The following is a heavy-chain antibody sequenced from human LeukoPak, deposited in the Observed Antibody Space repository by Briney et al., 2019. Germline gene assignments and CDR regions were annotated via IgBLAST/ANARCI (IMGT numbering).Heavy chain of an antibody. CDR1: GGSFSGYY. J-gene: IGHJ4*02. V-gene: IGHV4-34*01. Sequence: SETLSLTCAVYGGSFSGYYWSWIRQPPGKGLEWIGEINHSGSTNYNPSLKSRVTISVDPSKTQFSLKLSSVTAADTAVYYCARGRRQWLVLRHYFFDYWGQGTLVTVSS. CDR3: ARGRRQWLVLRHYFFDY. CDR2: INHSGST. D-gene: IGHD6-19*01.